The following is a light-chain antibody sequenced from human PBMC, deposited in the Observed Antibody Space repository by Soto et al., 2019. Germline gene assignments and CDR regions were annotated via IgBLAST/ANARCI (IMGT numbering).Light chain of an antibody. V-gene: IGKV1-5*03. Sequence: DIQMTQSPSTLSASVGDRVTITCRASQSISSWLAWYQQKPGKAPKLLIYKASSLESGVPSRFSGSGSGTEFTLTISSLQPDEFATYYCQQYNAIAWTFGQATKVEVK. CDR1: QSISSW. CDR2: KAS. J-gene: IGKJ1*01. CDR3: QQYNAIAWT.